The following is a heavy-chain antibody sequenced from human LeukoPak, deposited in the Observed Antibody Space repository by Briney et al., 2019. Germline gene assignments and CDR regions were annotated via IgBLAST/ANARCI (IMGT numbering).Heavy chain of an antibody. D-gene: IGHD3-9*01. Sequence: GGSLRLSCAASGFTFSSYAMSWVRQAPGKGLEWVSAISGSGGSTYYADSVKGRFTISRDNSKNTLYLQMNSLRAEDTAVYYCAKYGDYDILTGYYTWGQGTLVTVSS. CDR2: ISGSGGST. J-gene: IGHJ5*02. CDR3: AKYGDYDILTGYYT. CDR1: GFTFSSYA. V-gene: IGHV3-23*01.